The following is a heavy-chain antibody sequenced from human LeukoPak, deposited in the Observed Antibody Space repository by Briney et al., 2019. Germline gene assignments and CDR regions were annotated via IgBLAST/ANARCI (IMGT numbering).Heavy chain of an antibody. CDR1: GFTFSTYN. V-gene: IGHV3-21*01. D-gene: IGHD6-19*01. CDR2: IGGSSAYM. CDR3: AILHDSGWYEVDY. Sequence: GGSLRLSCAASGFTFSTYNMNWVRQAPGQGLEWVSSIGGSSAYMHYPDSLKGRFTISRDNAKKSLYLQMNSLRVEDTAVYYCAILHDSGWYEVDYWGQGTLVTVSA. J-gene: IGHJ4*02.